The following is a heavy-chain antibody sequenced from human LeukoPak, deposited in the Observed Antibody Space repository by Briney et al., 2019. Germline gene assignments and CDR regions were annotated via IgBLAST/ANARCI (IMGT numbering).Heavy chain of an antibody. CDR3: AREDSGSTYYYYMDV. CDR2: IYYSGST. Sequence: SETLSLTCTVSGGSISSYYWSWIRQPPGKGLEWIGYIYYSGSTKYNPSLKSRVTMSVDTSKNQFSLKLSSVIAADTAVYYCAREDSGSTYYYYMDVWGKGTTVTVSS. D-gene: IGHD1-26*01. J-gene: IGHJ6*03. CDR1: GGSISSYY. V-gene: IGHV4-59*12.